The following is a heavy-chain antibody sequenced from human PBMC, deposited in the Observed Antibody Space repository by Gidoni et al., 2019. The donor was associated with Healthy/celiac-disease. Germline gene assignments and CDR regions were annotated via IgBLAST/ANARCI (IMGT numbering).Heavy chain of an antibody. D-gene: IGHD4-17*01. Sequence: QLQLQESGSGLVKPSQTLSLTCAVSGGSLSSCGYSWSWIRQPPGKGLEGIGYIYHSGSTYDNPSLKSRVTRSVDRSKNQFSLKLSSVTAADTAVYYCARGYGDYVAGFDYWGQGTLVTVSS. CDR3: ARGYGDYVAGFDY. V-gene: IGHV4-30-2*01. J-gene: IGHJ4*02. CDR2: IYHSGST. CDR1: GGSLSSCGYS.